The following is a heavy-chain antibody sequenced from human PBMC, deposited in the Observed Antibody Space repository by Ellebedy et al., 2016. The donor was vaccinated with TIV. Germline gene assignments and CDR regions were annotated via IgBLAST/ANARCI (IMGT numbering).Heavy chain of an antibody. CDR1: GFTFVSYA. Sequence: GESLKISXAASGFTFVSYAVTWVRQPPGKGLEWVSSISGSGGTTYYADSVKGRFTISRDNSKNTLYLQMNSLRAEDTAVYYCAKPSNTMVNDAFDIWGQGTMVTVSS. D-gene: IGHD3-10*01. CDR2: ISGSGGTT. V-gene: IGHV3-23*01. J-gene: IGHJ3*02. CDR3: AKPSNTMVNDAFDI.